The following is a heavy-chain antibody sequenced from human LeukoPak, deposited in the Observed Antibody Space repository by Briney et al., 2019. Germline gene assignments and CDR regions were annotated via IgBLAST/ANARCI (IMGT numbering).Heavy chain of an antibody. Sequence: SETLSLTCAVYGGSFSGYYWSWIRQPPGKGQEWTGEINHGGSTNCNPSLKSRVTISVDTSKNQFSLKLSSVTAADTAVYYCARGQDSSGWFGTLNYWGQGTLVTVSS. CDR3: ARGQDSSGWFGTLNY. J-gene: IGHJ4*02. V-gene: IGHV4-34*01. CDR1: GGSFSGYY. CDR2: INHGGST. D-gene: IGHD6-19*01.